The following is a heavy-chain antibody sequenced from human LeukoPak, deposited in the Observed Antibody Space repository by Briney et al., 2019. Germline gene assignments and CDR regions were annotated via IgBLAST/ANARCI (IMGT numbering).Heavy chain of an antibody. Sequence: GASVKVSCKASGGTFTSYANSWVRQAPGQGLEWMGGIIPIFGTANYAQKFQGRVTITADESTSTAYMELSSLIPEDAAAYYCARNYCYDSRGYYYNYWGQGTLVTVSS. CDR2: IIPIFGTA. D-gene: IGHD3-22*01. V-gene: IGHV1-69*13. CDR3: ARNYCYDSRGYYYNY. J-gene: IGHJ4*02. CDR1: GGTFTSYA.